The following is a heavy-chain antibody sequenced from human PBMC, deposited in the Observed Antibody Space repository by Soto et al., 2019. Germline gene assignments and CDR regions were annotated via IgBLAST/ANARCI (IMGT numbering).Heavy chain of an antibody. Sequence: PSETLSLTCAVYGGSFSGYYWSWIRQPPGKGLEWIGEINHSGSTNYNPSLKSRVTISVDRSKNQFSLKLSSVTAADTAVYYCASGRITSDYYYGMDVWGQGTTVTVSS. CDR2: INHSGST. V-gene: IGHV4-34*01. CDR3: ASGRITSDYYYGMDV. CDR1: GGSFSGYY. J-gene: IGHJ6*02. D-gene: IGHD3-10*01.